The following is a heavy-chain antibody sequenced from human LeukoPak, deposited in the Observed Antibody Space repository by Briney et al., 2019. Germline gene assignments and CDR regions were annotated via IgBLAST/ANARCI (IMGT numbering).Heavy chain of an antibody. CDR2: ISWNSGSI. V-gene: IGHV3-9*01. Sequence: GRSLRLSCAASGFTFDDYAMHWVRQAPGKGLEGVSGISWNSGSIVYADSVKGRFTISRDNAKNSLYLQMNSLRAEDTALYYCAKDGVSSSWYGETNWFDPWGQGTLVTVSS. D-gene: IGHD6-13*01. J-gene: IGHJ5*02. CDR1: GFTFDDYA. CDR3: AKDGVSSSWYGETNWFDP.